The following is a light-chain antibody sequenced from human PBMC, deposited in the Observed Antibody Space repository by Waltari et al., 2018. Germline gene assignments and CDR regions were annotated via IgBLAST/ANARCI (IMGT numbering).Light chain of an antibody. V-gene: IGLV2-14*03. CDR3: TSYTSAASWV. Sequence: QSALTQPASVSGSPGQSITISCTGTSSDVGGYNYVRWFQQHPGRAPKLIIYDVSNRPSGVSTRFSGSKSANTASLTISGLQTEDEADYYCTSYTSAASWVFGAGTKLTVV. CDR1: SSDVGGYNY. J-gene: IGLJ3*02. CDR2: DVS.